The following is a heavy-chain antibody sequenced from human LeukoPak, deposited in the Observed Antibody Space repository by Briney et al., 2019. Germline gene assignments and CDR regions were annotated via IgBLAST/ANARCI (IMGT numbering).Heavy chain of an antibody. CDR1: GGSISSYY. CDR3: ARVSRDGYNYWGYFDY. Sequence: SETLSLTCTVSGGSISSYYWSWIRRPPGKGLEWVGYFYYSGSTNYNPYFKSRVTISVDTSKNQFSLKLTTVTAAVTAVYYFARVSRDGYNYWGYFDYWGQGTLVTASS. J-gene: IGHJ4*02. V-gene: IGHV4-59*01. D-gene: IGHD5-24*01. CDR2: FYYSGST.